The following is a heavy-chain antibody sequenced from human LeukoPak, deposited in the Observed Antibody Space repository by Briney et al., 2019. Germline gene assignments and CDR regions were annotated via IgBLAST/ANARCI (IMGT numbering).Heavy chain of an antibody. CDR3: AKDTRVGYRPEI. J-gene: IGHJ4*02. CDR2: IWSSGTVK. D-gene: IGHD6-25*01. Sequence: GGSLRLSCVGSGFTFSDSGMHWVRQAPGKGLEWVTIIWSSGTVKYYADSVKGRFTISRDNSKSTLYLHMNSLRPEDTAVYYCAKDTRVGYRPEIWGQGTLVTVSS. CDR1: GFTFSDSG. V-gene: IGHV3-30*02.